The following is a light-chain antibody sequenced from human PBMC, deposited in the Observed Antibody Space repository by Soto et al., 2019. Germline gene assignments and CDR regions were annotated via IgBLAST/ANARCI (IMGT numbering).Light chain of an antibody. CDR1: SSNVQNNY. V-gene: IGLV1-51*01. CDR2: GNN. Sequence: QSVLTQPPSVSAAPGQTVTISCSGSSSNVQNNYVSWHQQLPGAAPKLLIYGNNKRPSGIPDRFSGSKSGATATLGITGLQTGDAADYYCVTWDDSLNGHVVFGGGTQLTVL. CDR3: VTWDDSLNGHVV. J-gene: IGLJ2*01.